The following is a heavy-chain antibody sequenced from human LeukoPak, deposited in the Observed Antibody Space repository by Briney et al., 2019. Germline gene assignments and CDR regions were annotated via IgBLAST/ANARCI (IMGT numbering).Heavy chain of an antibody. CDR3: ARCGTLQLVPGDAFDI. CDR1: GFTFSSYW. Sequence: GGSLRLSCAASGFTFSSYWMSWVRQAPGKGLEWVANIKQDGSEKYYVDSVKGRFTISRDNAKNSLYLQMNSLRAEDTAVYYCARCGTLQLVPGDAFDIWGQGTMVTVSS. V-gene: IGHV3-7*01. J-gene: IGHJ3*02. D-gene: IGHD6-13*01. CDR2: IKQDGSEK.